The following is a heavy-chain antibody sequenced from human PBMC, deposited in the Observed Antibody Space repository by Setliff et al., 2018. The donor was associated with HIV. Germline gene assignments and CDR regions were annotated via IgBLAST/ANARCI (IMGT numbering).Heavy chain of an antibody. J-gene: IGHJ6*03. CDR1: SGSISSHY. Sequence: SETLSLTCTVSSGSISSHYWSWIRQPPGKGLEWIGYISNTGNINYNPSLKSRVTISLDTSKKQFSLRLTSLTAADTAVYYCAREVTLRVYGDYAQYHYYMDVWGKGTTVTVSS. V-gene: IGHV4-59*11. D-gene: IGHD4-17*01. CDR2: ISNTGNI. CDR3: AREVTLRVYGDYAQYHYYMDV.